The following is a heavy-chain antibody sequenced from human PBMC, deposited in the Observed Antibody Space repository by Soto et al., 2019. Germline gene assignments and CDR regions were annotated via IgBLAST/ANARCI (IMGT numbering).Heavy chain of an antibody. CDR3: ARQVSTIAVAGIFDY. V-gene: IGHV4-39*01. CDR1: GGSISSSSYY. CDR2: IYYSGST. J-gene: IGHJ4*02. D-gene: IGHD6-19*01. Sequence: SETLSLTCTVSGGSISSSSYYWGWIRQPPGKGLEWIGSIYYSGSTYYNPSLKSRVTISVDTSKNQFSLKLSSVTAADTAVYYCARQVSTIAVAGIFDYWGQGTLVTVSS.